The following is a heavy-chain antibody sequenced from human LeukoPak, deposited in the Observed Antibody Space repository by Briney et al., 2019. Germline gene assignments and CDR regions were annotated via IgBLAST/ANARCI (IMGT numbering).Heavy chain of an antibody. CDR3: ARDIAMVTRYYYYYYYMDV. CDR2: IKQDGSEK. J-gene: IGHJ6*03. D-gene: IGHD5-18*01. CDR1: GFTFSSYW. Sequence: GGSLRPSCAASGFTFSSYWMSWVRQAPGKGLEWVANIKQDGSEKYYVDSVKGRFTISRDNAKNSLYLQMNSLRAEDTAVYYCARDIAMVTRYYYYYYYMDVWGKGTTVTVSS. V-gene: IGHV3-7*01.